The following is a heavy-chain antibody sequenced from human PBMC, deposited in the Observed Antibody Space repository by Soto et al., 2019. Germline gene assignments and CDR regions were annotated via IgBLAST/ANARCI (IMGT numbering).Heavy chain of an antibody. Sequence: GGSLRLSCAASGFTFSDYYMSRIRQAPGKGLEWVSYISSSGSTIYYADSVKGRFTISRDNAKNSLYLQMNSLRAEDTAVYYCARGRLPKAAEYFQHWGQGTLVTVSS. CDR1: GFTFSDYY. J-gene: IGHJ1*01. CDR3: ARGRLPKAAEYFQH. V-gene: IGHV3-11*01. D-gene: IGHD2-15*01. CDR2: ISSSGSTI.